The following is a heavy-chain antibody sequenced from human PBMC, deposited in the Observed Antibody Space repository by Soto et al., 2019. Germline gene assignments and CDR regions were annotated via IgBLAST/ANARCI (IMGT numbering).Heavy chain of an antibody. CDR3: ARAGEMATHFDY. Sequence: QVQLQESGPELVKPSVTLSLICTVSGGSISSNHWWSWVRQSPGKGLEWIGEIYHDDSNNYNPSLKSRVSISIDKSKNQISLKLSSVTAADTAVYYCARAGEMATHFDYWGQGSLVTVSS. CDR1: GGSISSNHW. V-gene: IGHV4-4*02. J-gene: IGHJ4*02. CDR2: IYHDDSN. D-gene: IGHD5-12*01.